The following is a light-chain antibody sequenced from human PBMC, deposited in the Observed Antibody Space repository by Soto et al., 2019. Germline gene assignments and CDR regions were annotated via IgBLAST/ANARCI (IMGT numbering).Light chain of an antibody. CDR2: DAS. Sequence: DIQMTQSPSTLSASVGDRVTITCRASQRISSWLAWYQQKPGKAPKLLIYDASSLESGVPSRFSGSGSGTEFTLTISSLQPDDFATYYCQQYDSFSVWTFGQGTKVDIK. V-gene: IGKV1-5*01. CDR3: QQYDSFSVWT. J-gene: IGKJ1*01. CDR1: QRISSW.